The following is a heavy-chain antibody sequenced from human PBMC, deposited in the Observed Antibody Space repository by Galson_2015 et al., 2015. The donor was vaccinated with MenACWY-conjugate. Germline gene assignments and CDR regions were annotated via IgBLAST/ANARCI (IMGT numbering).Heavy chain of an antibody. V-gene: IGHV5-51*01. CDR1: GSSFTTYW. Sequence: QSGAEVIKPGESLQLSCTASGSSFTTYWIAWVRQMPGKGLEWVALIDPINSNTRYSPSLQGQVTISADESISTAYLQWSSLKASDTATYYCARHPPGGRGMDVWGRGTTVTVSS. CDR2: IDPINSNT. J-gene: IGHJ6*02. D-gene: IGHD3-10*01. CDR3: ARHPPGGRGMDV.